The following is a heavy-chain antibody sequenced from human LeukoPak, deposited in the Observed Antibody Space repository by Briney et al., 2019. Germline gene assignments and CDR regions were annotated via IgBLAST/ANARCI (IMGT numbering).Heavy chain of an antibody. Sequence: GGSLRLSCTASGFTFVDYAMSWVRQAPGKGLEWVGFIRSKTYGGTTEYAASVKGRFTISRDDSKSIAYLQMNSLKPEDTAVYYCTRKTHGDAFDYWGQGTLVTVSS. CDR3: TRKTHGDAFDY. V-gene: IGHV3-49*04. J-gene: IGHJ4*02. CDR2: IRSKTYGGTT. D-gene: IGHD4-17*01. CDR1: GFTFVDYA.